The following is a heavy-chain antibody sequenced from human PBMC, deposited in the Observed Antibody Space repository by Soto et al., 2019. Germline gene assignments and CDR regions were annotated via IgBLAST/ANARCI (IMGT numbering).Heavy chain of an antibody. CDR2: IYWDDDK. J-gene: IGHJ6*02. Sequence: KSGPTLVNPSQTLTLTCTFSGFSLSSTGVGVAWIRQPPGKALEWLAVIYWDDDKRYSTSLKNRLTVSKDTSKNQVVLTMTNGAPADTATYYCAHGTFGGIIVAGAMDVWGQGTTVTVSS. D-gene: IGHD3-16*02. CDR3: AHGTFGGIIVAGAMDV. V-gene: IGHV2-5*02. CDR1: GFSLSSTGVG.